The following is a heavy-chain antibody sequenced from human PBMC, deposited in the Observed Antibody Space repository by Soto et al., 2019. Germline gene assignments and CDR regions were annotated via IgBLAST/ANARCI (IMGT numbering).Heavy chain of an antibody. D-gene: IGHD6-6*01. CDR2: ISWNSGSI. CDR3: AKDIDYSSSTNVYFEY. Sequence: EVQLVESGGGLVQPGRSLRLSCAASGFTFDDYAMHWVRQAPGKGLEWVSGISWNSGSIGYADSVKGRFTISRDNAKNSLYLQMNSLRAEDTALYYCAKDIDYSSSTNVYFEYWGQGTLVTVSS. V-gene: IGHV3-9*01. J-gene: IGHJ4*02. CDR1: GFTFDDYA.